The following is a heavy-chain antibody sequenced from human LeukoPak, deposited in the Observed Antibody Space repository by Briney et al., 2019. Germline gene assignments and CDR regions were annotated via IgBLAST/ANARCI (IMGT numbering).Heavy chain of an antibody. CDR2: IIPIFGTA. CDR3: ATATTMGRYYFDY. J-gene: IGHJ4*02. Sequence: GASVKVSCKASGGTFSSYAISWVRQAPGQGLEWMGGIIPIFGTANYAQKFQGRVTITTDESTSTAYMELSSLRSEDTAVYYCATATTMGRYYFDYWGQGTLVTVSS. CDR1: GGTFSSYA. D-gene: IGHD3-10*01. V-gene: IGHV1-69*05.